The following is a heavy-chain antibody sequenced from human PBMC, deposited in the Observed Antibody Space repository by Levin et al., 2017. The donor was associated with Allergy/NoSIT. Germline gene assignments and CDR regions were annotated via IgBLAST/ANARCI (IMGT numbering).Heavy chain of an antibody. Sequence: LSLTCAASGFTFSSYWMSWVRQAPGKGLEWVANIKQDGSEKYYVDSVKGRFTISRDNAKNSLYLQMNSLRAEDTAVYYCARFQTVTTSPFDYWGQGTLVTVSS. CDR1: GFTFSSYW. V-gene: IGHV3-7*04. D-gene: IGHD4-17*01. J-gene: IGHJ4*02. CDR3: ARFQTVTTSPFDY. CDR2: IKQDGSEK.